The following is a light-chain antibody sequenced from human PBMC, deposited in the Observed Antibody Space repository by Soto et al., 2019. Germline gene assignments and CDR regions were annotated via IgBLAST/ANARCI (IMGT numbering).Light chain of an antibody. CDR3: QKGKSFPFT. CDR2: AAS. V-gene: IGKV1-12*01. Sequence: DIQRTPSPSSGSASLGDRVTITCLASQGLSSWLAWYQYKPGKATNILIFAASSLQTGVPSRFSGSGSGTDFTLNISRLKPEDFATYYCQKGKSFPFTVGRGTKGAIK. J-gene: IGKJ4*01. CDR1: QGLSSW.